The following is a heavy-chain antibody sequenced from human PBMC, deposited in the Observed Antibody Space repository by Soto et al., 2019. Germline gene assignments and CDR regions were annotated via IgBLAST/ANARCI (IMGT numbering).Heavy chain of an antibody. D-gene: IGHD6-6*01. J-gene: IGHJ4*01. CDR2: IWYDGSNK. Sequence: QVQLVESGGGVVQPVRSLRLSCAASGFTFSSYGMHWVRQAPGKGLEWVAVIWYDGSNKYYADSVKGRFTISRDNSKNTLYLQMNSLIADVTAVYYGARESYSSSPFVYCGQGTLVTVSS. CDR3: ARESYSSSPFVY. CDR1: GFTFSSYG. V-gene: IGHV3-33*01.